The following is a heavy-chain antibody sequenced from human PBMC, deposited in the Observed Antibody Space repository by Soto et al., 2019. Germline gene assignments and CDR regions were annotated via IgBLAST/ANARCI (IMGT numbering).Heavy chain of an antibody. CDR1: GFTFSSYA. D-gene: IGHD4-17*01. Sequence: EVQLLESGGGLVQPGGSLRLSCAASGFTFSSYAMSWVRQAPGKGLEWVSAISGSGGSTYYADSVKGRFTISRDNSKNPLYLQRNSLRAQDTAGWDCAKDGVEDGEYLDYRSYGALGTVCS. CDR3: AKDGVEDGEYLDY. J-gene: IGHJ4*01. V-gene: IGHV3-23*01. CDR2: ISGSGGST.